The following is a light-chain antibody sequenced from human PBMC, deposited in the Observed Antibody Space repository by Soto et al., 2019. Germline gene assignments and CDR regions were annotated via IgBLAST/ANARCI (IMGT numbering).Light chain of an antibody. J-gene: IGKJ5*01. CDR3: QQYNNWPPIT. Sequence: EVVMTQSPATLSVSPGERATLSCWASQSVRSDLAWYQQKPGQTPRLLIYGASTRAPGIPARFSGSGSGTEVTLTISSLQSEDFAVYYCQQYNNWPPITFGQGTRLEI. V-gene: IGKV3-15*01. CDR2: GAS. CDR1: QSVRSD.